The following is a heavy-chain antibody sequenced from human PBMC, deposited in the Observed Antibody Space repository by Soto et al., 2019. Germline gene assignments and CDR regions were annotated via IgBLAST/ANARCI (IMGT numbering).Heavy chain of an antibody. D-gene: IGHD3-10*01. Sequence: PGGSLRLSCAASGFTFSSYGMHWVRQAPGKGLEWVAVIWYDGSNKYYADSVKGRFTISRDNSKNTLYLQMNSLRAEDTAVYYCARDIYSRSSRFGEFWERWFDPWGQGTLVTVSS. V-gene: IGHV3-33*01. J-gene: IGHJ5*02. CDR2: IWYDGSNK. CDR3: ARDIYSRSSRFGEFWERWFDP. CDR1: GFTFSSYG.